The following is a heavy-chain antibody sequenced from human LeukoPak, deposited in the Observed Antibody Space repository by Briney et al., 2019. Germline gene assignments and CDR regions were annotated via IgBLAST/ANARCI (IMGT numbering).Heavy chain of an antibody. V-gene: IGHV4-31*03. CDR2: IYYSGST. CDR3: ARGSGYSYVDFDY. J-gene: IGHJ4*02. Sequence: SETLSLTCTVSGGSISSGGYYWRWIRQHPGKGLEWIGYIYYSGSTYYNPSLKSRVTISVDTSKNQFSLKLSSVTAADTAVHYCARGSGYSYVDFDYWGQGTLVTVSS. D-gene: IGHD5-18*01. CDR1: GGSISSGGYY.